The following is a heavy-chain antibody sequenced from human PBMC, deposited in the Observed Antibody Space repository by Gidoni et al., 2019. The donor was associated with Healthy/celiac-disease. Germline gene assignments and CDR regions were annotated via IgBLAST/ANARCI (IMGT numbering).Heavy chain of an antibody. V-gene: IGHV1-8*01. J-gene: IGHJ3*02. D-gene: IGHD1-7*01. CDR1: GYTFTSYD. CDR3: ARGQLWNYYDAFDI. CDR2: MNPNSGNT. Sequence: QVQLAQSGAEVKKPGASVKVSCKASGYTFTSYDINWVRQATGQGLEWMGWMNPNSGNTSYAQKFQGRVTMTRNTSISTAYMELSSLRSEDTAVYYCARGQLWNYYDAFDIWGQGTMVTVSS.